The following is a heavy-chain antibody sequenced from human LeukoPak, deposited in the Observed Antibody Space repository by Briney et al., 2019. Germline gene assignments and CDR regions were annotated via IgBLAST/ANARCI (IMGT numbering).Heavy chain of an antibody. CDR1: GGFISSYY. D-gene: IGHD2-21*01. V-gene: IGHV4-59*01. CDR2: IYYSGST. J-gene: IGHJ6*02. CDR3: ARGIVVYGMDV. Sequence: SETLSLTCTVSGGFISSYYWSWIRQPPGKGLEGIGYIYYSGSTNYNPSLKSRVTISVDTSKTQFSLKLSSVTAADTAVYYCARGIVVYGMDVWGQGTTVTVSS.